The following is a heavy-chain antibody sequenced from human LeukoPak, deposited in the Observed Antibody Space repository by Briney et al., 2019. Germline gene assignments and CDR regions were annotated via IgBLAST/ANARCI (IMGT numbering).Heavy chain of an antibody. Sequence: GRSLRHSCAASGFTFSSYAMHWVRQAPGKGLEWVAVISYDGSNKYYADSVKGRFTISRDNSKNTLYLQMNSLRAEDTAVYYCARDVVVAAANWFDPWGQGTLVTVSS. CDR3: ARDVVVAAANWFDP. J-gene: IGHJ5*02. D-gene: IGHD2-15*01. V-gene: IGHV3-30-3*01. CDR2: ISYDGSNK. CDR1: GFTFSSYA.